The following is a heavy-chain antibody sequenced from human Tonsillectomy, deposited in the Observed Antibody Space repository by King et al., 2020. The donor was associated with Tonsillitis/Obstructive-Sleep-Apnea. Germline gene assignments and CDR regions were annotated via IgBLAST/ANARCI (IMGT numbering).Heavy chain of an antibody. CDR1: GGSISSSTYY. Sequence: LQLQESGPGLVKPSETLSLTCTVSGGSISSSTYYWGWIRQPPGKGLEWIGSIYYSGHTYFNPSLKSRGTISVDTSKNQFSLKLSSVTASDTAVYYCARRVTGDPWIDYWGQGTLVTVSS. CDR2: IYYSGHT. CDR3: ARRVTGDPWIDY. V-gene: IGHV4-39*01. J-gene: IGHJ4*02. D-gene: IGHD7-27*01.